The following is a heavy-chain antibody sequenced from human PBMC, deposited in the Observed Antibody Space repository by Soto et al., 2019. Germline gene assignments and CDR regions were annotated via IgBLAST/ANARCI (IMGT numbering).Heavy chain of an antibody. J-gene: IGHJ4*02. CDR3: ARKKVGAPFDY. Sequence: PSETLSLTCTVSGGSISSGGYYWSWIRQHPGKGLEWIGYIYYSGSTYYNPSLKSRVTISVDTSKNQFSLKLSSVTAAGTAVYYCARKKVGAPFDYWGQGTLVTVSS. D-gene: IGHD1-26*01. CDR1: GGSISSGGYY. V-gene: IGHV4-31*03. CDR2: IYYSGST.